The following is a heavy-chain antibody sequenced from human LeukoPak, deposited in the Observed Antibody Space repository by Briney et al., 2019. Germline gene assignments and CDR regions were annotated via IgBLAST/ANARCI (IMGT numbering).Heavy chain of an antibody. D-gene: IGHD1-1*01. CDR1: GGSISSGGYY. V-gene: IGHV4-31*03. J-gene: IGHJ3*02. Sequence: SETLSLTCTVSGGSISSGGYYWSWIRQHPGKGLEWIGYIYHSGNTDYNPSLKSRVTISVDTSKNHFSLNLSSVTAADTAVYYCARVRGGGTSVAFDIWGQGTMVTVSS. CDR2: IYHSGNT. CDR3: ARVRGGGTSVAFDI.